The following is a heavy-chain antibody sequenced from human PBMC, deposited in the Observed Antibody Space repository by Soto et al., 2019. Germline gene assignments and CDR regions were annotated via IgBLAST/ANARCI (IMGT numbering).Heavy chain of an antibody. CDR3: ARTGIAASGSMYGMDV. CDR2: INPNSGGT. D-gene: IGHD6-13*01. Sequence: ASVKVSCKASGYTFTGYYMHWVRQAPGQGLEWMGWINPNSGGTNYAQKFQGWVTMTRDTSISTAYMELSRLRSDDTAVYYCARTGIAASGSMYGMDVWGQGTTVTVSS. J-gene: IGHJ6*02. V-gene: IGHV1-2*04. CDR1: GYTFTGYY.